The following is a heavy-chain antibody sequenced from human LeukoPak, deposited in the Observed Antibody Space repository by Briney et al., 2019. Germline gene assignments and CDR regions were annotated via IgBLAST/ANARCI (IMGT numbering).Heavy chain of an antibody. J-gene: IGHJ4*02. CDR2: ISYDGSNK. D-gene: IGHD2-2*02. Sequence: GGSLRLSCAASGFTFSSYGMHWVRQAPGKGLEWVAVISYDGSNKYYADSVKGRFTISRDNSKNTLYLQMNSLRAEDTAVYYCAEEEAHGYCSSSSCYKAGYYFDYWGQGTLVTVSS. CDR1: GFTFSSYG. V-gene: IGHV3-30*18. CDR3: AEEEAHGYCSSSSCYKAGYYFDY.